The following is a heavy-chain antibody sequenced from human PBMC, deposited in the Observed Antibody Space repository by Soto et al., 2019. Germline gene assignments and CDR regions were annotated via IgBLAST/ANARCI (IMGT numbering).Heavy chain of an antibody. CDR2: INAGNGNT. CDR1: GYTFTSYA. D-gene: IGHD6-6*01. Sequence: ASVKVSCKASGYTFTSYAMHWARQAPGQRLEWMGWINAGNGNTKYSQKFQGRVTITRDTSASTAYMELSSLRSEDTAVYYCARDLEYSPSGAFDYWGQGTLVTVSS. CDR3: ARDLEYSPSGAFDY. V-gene: IGHV1-3*01. J-gene: IGHJ4*02.